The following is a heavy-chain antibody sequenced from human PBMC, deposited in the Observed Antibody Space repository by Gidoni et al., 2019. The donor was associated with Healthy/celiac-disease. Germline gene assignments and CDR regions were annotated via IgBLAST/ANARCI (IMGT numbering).Heavy chain of an antibody. D-gene: IGHD3-10*01. CDR2: IYYSGST. Sequence: QLQLQESGPGLVKPSETLSLTCTVSGGSISRSSYYWGWIRQPPGKGLEWIGSIYYSGSTYYNPSRKSRVTISVDTSKNQFSLKLSSVTAADTAVYYCATPYGSGSYYNSGFDYWGQGTLVTVSS. J-gene: IGHJ4*02. CDR3: ATPYGSGSYYNSGFDY. V-gene: IGHV4-39*01. CDR1: GGSISRSSYY.